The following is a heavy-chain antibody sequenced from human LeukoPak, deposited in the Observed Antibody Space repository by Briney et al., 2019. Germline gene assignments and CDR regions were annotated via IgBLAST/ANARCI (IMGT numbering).Heavy chain of an antibody. CDR1: GFTFSSYA. D-gene: IGHD3-22*01. V-gene: IGHV3-23*01. J-gene: IGHJ4*02. Sequence: GGSLRLSCAASGFTFSSYAVSWVRQAPGKGLEWVSAISGSGGSTYYADSVKGRFTISRDNSKNTLYLQMNSLRAEDTAVYYCAKEYYYDSSGYPFDYWGQGTLVTVSS. CDR3: AKEYYYDSSGYPFDY. CDR2: ISGSGGST.